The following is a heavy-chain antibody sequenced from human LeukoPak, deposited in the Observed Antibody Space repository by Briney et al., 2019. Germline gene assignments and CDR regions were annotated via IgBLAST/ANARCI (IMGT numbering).Heavy chain of an antibody. Sequence: GASVKVSCKASGYTFTSYGISWVRQAPGQGLEWMGWISSYNGNTNYAQKFQGRVTMTRDTSISTAYMELSRLRSDDTAVYYCARDLGYYDSSGDYRGAEYFQHWGQGTLVTVSS. D-gene: IGHD3-22*01. CDR3: ARDLGYYDSSGDYRGAEYFQH. CDR2: ISSYNGNT. J-gene: IGHJ1*01. CDR1: GYTFTSYG. V-gene: IGHV1-18*01.